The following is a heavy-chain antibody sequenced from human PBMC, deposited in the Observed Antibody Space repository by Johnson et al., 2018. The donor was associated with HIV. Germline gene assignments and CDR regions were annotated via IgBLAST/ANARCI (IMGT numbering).Heavy chain of an antibody. D-gene: IGHD7-27*01. Sequence: QLVESGGGVVRPGGSLRLSCAASGFTFSSYDMHWVRQAPGKGLEWVAVISYDGSNKYYADSVKGRLTISRDNSKHTLYLQMNSLRAEDTAVYYCARREPILGIVRNAFDIWGQGTMVTVSS. CDR1: GFTFSSYD. CDR2: ISYDGSNK. J-gene: IGHJ3*02. CDR3: ARREPILGIVRNAFDI. V-gene: IGHV3-30-3*01.